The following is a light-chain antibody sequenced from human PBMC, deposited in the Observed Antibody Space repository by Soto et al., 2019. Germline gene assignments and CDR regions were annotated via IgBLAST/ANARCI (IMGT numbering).Light chain of an antibody. V-gene: IGKV1D-13*01. CDR3: QQFNNYPQT. J-gene: IGKJ1*01. CDR2: DAS. Sequence: AIQLTQSPSSLSASVGDRVTITCRASQGISSALAWYQQEPGKAPKLLIYDASSLESGVPSRFSGSGSGTDFTLTISSLQPEDFATYYCQQFNNYPQTFGQGTKVDIK. CDR1: QGISSA.